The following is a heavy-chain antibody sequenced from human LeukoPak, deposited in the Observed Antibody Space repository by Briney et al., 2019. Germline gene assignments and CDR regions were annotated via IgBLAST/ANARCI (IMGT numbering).Heavy chain of an antibody. V-gene: IGHV3-49*04. CDR2: TRSKAYGGTT. CDR1: GFTFGDYA. CDR3: TRVSGDTFDY. J-gene: IGHJ4*02. D-gene: IGHD2-21*02. Sequence: GGSLRLSCTASGFTFGDYAMSWVRQAPGKGLEWVGFTRSKAYGGTTEYAASVKGRFTISRDDSKSIAYLQMNSLKTEDTAVYYCTRVSGDTFDYWGQGTLVTVSS.